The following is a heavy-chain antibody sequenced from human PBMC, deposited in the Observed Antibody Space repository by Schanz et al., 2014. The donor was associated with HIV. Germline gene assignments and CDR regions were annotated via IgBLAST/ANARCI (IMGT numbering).Heavy chain of an antibody. Sequence: EAQLVESGGGLVQPGRSLRLSCVVSGFTFDDFAMHWVRQTPGKGLEWVSGISWNSGGTGYGDSVKGRFTISRDNSKNTLYLQMNSLRAEDTAVYYCYGDESGYWGQGTLVTVSS. CDR3: YGDESGY. J-gene: IGHJ4*02. CDR1: GFTFDDFA. CDR2: ISWNSGGT. V-gene: IGHV3-9*01. D-gene: IGHD4-17*01.